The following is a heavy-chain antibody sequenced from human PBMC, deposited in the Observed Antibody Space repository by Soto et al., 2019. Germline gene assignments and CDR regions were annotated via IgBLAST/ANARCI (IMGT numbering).Heavy chain of an antibody. J-gene: IGHJ6*02. CDR2: IIPIFNTP. D-gene: IGHD3-10*01. CDR1: GVTFNSYT. Sequence: SVKVSCKASGVTFNSYTISWVRQAPGQGLEWMGGIIPIFNTPKYARKFQGRVTITTDESTSTAYMELNSLRSEDTAVFYCAGTSWHYYYGMDFWGQGTTVTVSS. V-gene: IGHV1-69*05. CDR3: AGTSWHYYYGMDF.